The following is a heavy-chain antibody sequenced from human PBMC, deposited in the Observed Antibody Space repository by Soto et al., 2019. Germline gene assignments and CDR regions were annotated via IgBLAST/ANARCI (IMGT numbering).Heavy chain of an antibody. V-gene: IGHV4-30-2*06. D-gene: IGHD3-10*01. CDR2: IYPSGTS. J-gene: IGHJ4*01. CDR3: ARGHYFGSGSTD. Sequence: SETLSLTCAVSGDSISGGGFSWNWIRQSPGRGLEWIGYIYPSGTSYYNPSLKSRVTISVDKSQNQFSLRLSSMTAADTAVYYCARGHYFGSGSTDWGHGTLVTVSS. CDR1: GDSISGGGFS.